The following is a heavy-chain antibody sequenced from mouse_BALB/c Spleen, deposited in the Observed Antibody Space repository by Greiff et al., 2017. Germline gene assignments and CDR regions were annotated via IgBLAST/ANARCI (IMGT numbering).Heavy chain of an antibody. Sequence: EVHLVESGGGLVQPGGSRKLSCAASGFTFSSFGMHWVRQAPEKGLEWVAYISSGSSTIYYADTVKGRFTISRDNPKNTLFLQMTSLRSEDTAMYYCARSDGNYVRFYAMDYWGQGTSVTVSS. CDR3: ARSDGNYVRFYAMDY. V-gene: IGHV5-17*02. D-gene: IGHD2-1*01. CDR1: GFTFSSFG. J-gene: IGHJ4*01. CDR2: ISSGSSTI.